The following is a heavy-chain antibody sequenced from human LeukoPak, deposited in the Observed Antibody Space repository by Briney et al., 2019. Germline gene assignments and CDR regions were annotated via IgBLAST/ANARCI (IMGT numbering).Heavy chain of an antibody. D-gene: IGHD1-1*01. CDR1: GFAFSSYS. Sequence: PGGSLRLSCVASGFAFSSYSMSWVRQAPGKGLEWVSAMSGSTETTAYAASVRGRFTISRDNSKNTLYLQMSSLRAEDTALYYCAKGRTAVRDTFDFWGQGTVVTVSS. CDR2: MSGSTETT. J-gene: IGHJ3*01. CDR3: AKGRTAVRDTFDF. V-gene: IGHV3-23*01.